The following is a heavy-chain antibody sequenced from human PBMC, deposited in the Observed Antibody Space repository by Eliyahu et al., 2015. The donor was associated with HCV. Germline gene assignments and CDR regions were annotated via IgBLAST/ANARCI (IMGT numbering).Heavy chain of an antibody. CDR1: GYSFTSYW. J-gene: IGHJ4*02. V-gene: IGHV5-51*01. Sequence: EVQLVQSGAEVKKPGESLKISCKGSGYSFTSYWIGWVRQMPGKGLEWMGIIYPGDSDTRYSPSFQGQVTISADKSISTAYLQWSSLKASDTAMYYCARLVELGYCSGGSCYSESFDYWGQGTLVTVSS. CDR2: IYPGDSDT. CDR3: ARLVELGYCSGGSCYSESFDY. D-gene: IGHD2-15*01.